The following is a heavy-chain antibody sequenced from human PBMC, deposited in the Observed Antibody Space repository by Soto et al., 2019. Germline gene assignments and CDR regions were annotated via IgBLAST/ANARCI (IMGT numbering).Heavy chain of an antibody. Sequence: GGSLRLSCAASGFTFDDYAMHWVRQAPGKGLEWVSGISWNSGSIGYADSVKGRFTISRDNAKNSLYLQMNSLRAEDTALYYCAKSIPPLGGGLVAWFDPWGQGTLVTVSS. D-gene: IGHD5-12*01. J-gene: IGHJ5*02. CDR2: ISWNSGSI. V-gene: IGHV3-9*01. CDR3: AKSIPPLGGGLVAWFDP. CDR1: GFTFDDYA.